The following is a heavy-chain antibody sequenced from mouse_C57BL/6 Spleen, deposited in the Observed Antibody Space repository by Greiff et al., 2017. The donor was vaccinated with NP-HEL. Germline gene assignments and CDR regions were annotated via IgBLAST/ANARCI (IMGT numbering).Heavy chain of an antibody. V-gene: IGHV1-54*01. D-gene: IGHD1-1*01. CDR1: GYAFTNYL. Sequence: QVQLQQSGAELVRPGTSVKVSCKASGYAFTNYLIEWVKQRPGQGLEWIGVINPGSGGTNYNEKFKGKATLTADKSSSTAYMQLSSLTSEDSAVYFCARSEYYGSSPQLAWFAYWGQGTLVTVSA. CDR3: ARSEYYGSSPQLAWFAY. CDR2: INPGSGGT. J-gene: IGHJ3*01.